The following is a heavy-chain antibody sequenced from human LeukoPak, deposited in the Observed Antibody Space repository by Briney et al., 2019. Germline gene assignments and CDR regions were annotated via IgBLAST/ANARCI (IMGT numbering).Heavy chain of an antibody. V-gene: IGHV3-30*18. CDR1: GFTVSTSI. Sequence: GGSLRLSCAASGFTVSTSIMHWVRQAPGKGLDWVAIISFDGSKKYYTDSVKGRFTISRDTSENTVYLQMNSLGVEDTALYYCAKGKDLYGALDIWGQGTRVTVSS. CDR3: AKGKDLYGALDI. CDR2: ISFDGSKK. J-gene: IGHJ3*02. D-gene: IGHD3-10*01.